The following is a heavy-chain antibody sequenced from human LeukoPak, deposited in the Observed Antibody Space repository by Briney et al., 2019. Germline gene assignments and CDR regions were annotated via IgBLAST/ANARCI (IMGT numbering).Heavy chain of an antibody. CDR3: ARDGRGSYDY. J-gene: IGHJ4*02. CDR1: GYTFTQYD. Sequence: ASVKVSCKSSGYTFTQYDLNWVRQAPGRGLEWMGWMNPHSGNTGYAQKFQGRVTMTRNSSRSTAYLELSSLTSEDTAVYYCARDGRGSYDYWGQGTPVTVSS. D-gene: IGHD1-26*01. V-gene: IGHV1-8*01. CDR2: MNPHSGNT.